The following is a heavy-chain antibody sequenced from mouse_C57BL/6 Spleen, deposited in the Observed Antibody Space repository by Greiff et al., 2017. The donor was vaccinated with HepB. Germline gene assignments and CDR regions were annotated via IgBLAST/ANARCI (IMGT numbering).Heavy chain of an antibody. Sequence: VQLQQSGAELVKPGASVKLSCKASGYTFTSYWMHWVKQRPGQGLEWIGMIHPNSGSTNYNEKFKSKATLTVDKSSSTAYMQLSSLTSEDSAVFYCASVDFGSFCYYAMDYWGQGTSVTVSS. CDR3: ASVDFGSFCYYAMDY. V-gene: IGHV1-64*01. CDR1: GYTFTSYW. D-gene: IGHD1-1*01. CDR2: IHPNSGST. J-gene: IGHJ4*01.